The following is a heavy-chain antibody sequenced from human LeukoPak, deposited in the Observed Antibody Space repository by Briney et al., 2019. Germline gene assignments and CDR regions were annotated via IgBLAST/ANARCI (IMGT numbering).Heavy chain of an antibody. CDR1: GFTFDDYG. Sequence: GGALRLSCAASGFTFDDYGMSWVRHAPGKGLELVSGINWNGGSTVYADSVKGRFTISRDNAKNSLYLQMNSLRAEDTALYYCARGRGVAAAANFDYWGQGTLVTVSS. V-gene: IGHV3-20*04. CDR2: INWNGGST. J-gene: IGHJ4*02. D-gene: IGHD6-13*01. CDR3: ARGRGVAAAANFDY.